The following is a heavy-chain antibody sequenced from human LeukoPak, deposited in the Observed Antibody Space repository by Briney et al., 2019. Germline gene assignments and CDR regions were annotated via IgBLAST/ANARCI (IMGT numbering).Heavy chain of an antibody. CDR1: GFTFSSYG. Sequence: PGGSLRLSCAASGFTFSSYGMHWVRQAPGKGLEWVAVIWYDGSNKYYADSVKGRFTISRDNSKNTLYLRMNSLRAEDTAVYYCAKEEYSSSSVEGWFDPWGQGTLVTVSS. V-gene: IGHV3-33*06. CDR3: AKEEYSSSSVEGWFDP. D-gene: IGHD6-6*01. J-gene: IGHJ5*02. CDR2: IWYDGSNK.